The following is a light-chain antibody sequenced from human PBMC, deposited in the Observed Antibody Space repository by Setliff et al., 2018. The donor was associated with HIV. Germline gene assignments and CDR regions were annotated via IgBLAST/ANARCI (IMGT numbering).Light chain of an antibody. CDR3: NSYTSNITGV. Sequence: QSALAQPASVSGSPGQSITISCTGTSSDVSGYDYVSWYQQHPGKAPKLMIYDVNNRPSGVSNRFSGSKSGNTASLTISGLQAEDEADYYCNSYTSNITGVFGTGTKVTVL. V-gene: IGLV2-14*03. CDR2: DVN. CDR1: SSDVSGYDY. J-gene: IGLJ1*01.